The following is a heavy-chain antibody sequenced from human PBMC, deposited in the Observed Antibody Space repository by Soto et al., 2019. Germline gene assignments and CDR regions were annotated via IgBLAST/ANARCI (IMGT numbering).Heavy chain of an antibody. CDR2: IYYSGST. V-gene: IGHV4-59*01. CDR1: GGSISSYY. D-gene: IGHD3-16*02. CDR3: ARHYVWGSYRYTHFDY. Sequence: SETLSLTCTVSGGSISSYYWIWIRQPPGKGLEWIGYIYYSGSTNYNPSLKSRVTISVDTSKNQFSLKLSSVTAADTAVYYCARHYVWGSYRYTHFDYWGQGTLVTVSS. J-gene: IGHJ4*02.